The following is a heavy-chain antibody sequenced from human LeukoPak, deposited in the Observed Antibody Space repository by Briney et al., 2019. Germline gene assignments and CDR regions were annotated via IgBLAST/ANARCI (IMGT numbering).Heavy chain of an antibody. CDR2: IIPIFGTA. CDR1: GGTFSSYA. Sequence: GASVKVSCKASGGTFSSYAISWVRQAPGQGLEWMGGIIPIFGTANYAQKFQGRVTITADESTRTAYMELSSLRSDDTAVYYCARSLGVKGSPSHYYYYYYMDVWGKGTMVTVSS. D-gene: IGHD4-23*01. V-gene: IGHV1-69*13. CDR3: ARSLGVKGSPSHYYYYYYMDV. J-gene: IGHJ6*03.